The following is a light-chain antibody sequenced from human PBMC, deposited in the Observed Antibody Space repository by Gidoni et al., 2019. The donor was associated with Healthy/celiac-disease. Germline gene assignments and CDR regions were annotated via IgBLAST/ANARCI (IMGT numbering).Light chain of an antibody. CDR2: DAS. V-gene: IGKV1-5*01. J-gene: IGKJ2*01. CDR1: QSISSW. Sequence: DIQMTQSPSTLSASAGDRVTITCRASQSISSWLAWYQQKPGKAPKLLIYDASSLESGVPSRFSGSGSGTEFTLTISSLQPDDFATYYCQQYNSYSPMYTFGQGTKLEIK. CDR3: QQYNSYSPMYT.